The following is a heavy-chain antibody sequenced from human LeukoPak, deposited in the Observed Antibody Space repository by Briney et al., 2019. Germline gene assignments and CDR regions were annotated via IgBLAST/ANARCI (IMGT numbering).Heavy chain of an antibody. Sequence: GGSLRLSCAASGFTFSSYEMNWVRQAPGKGLEWVSYISSSGSTIYYADSVKGRFTISRDNAENSLYLQMNSLRAEDTAVYYCARGDYGDFFFDYWGQGTLVTVSS. CDR1: GFTFSSYE. CDR2: ISSSGSTI. J-gene: IGHJ4*02. D-gene: IGHD4-17*01. CDR3: ARGDYGDFFFDY. V-gene: IGHV3-48*03.